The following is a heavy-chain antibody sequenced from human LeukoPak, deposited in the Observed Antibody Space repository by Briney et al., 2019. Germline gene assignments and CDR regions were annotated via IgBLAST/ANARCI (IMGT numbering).Heavy chain of an antibody. D-gene: IGHD1-26*01. V-gene: IGHV4-39*01. CDR2: IYYGGST. CDR3: ARVFSVSYFFDY. J-gene: IGHJ4*02. Sequence: SGTVSLTCTASGGAISSSSYYWGWIRQPPGKGLEWIVSIYYGGSTHYNPSLKSRVTISVDTSKKQFSLKLSSVTAADTAVYYCARVFSVSYFFDYWGQGTLVTVS. CDR1: GGAISSSSYY.